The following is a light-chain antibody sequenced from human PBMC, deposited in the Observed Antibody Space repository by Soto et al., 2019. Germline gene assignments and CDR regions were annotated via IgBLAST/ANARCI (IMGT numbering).Light chain of an antibody. CDR2: GAS. V-gene: IGKV3-20*01. J-gene: IGKJ5*01. Sequence: EIVLTQSPGILSSSPGERASLSCRASQKSSSTVLALYDQKPVQAPRLLIYGASSRTTGIPDRFSGSGSGTDFTLTISRLEPEDFAVYYCQQYGSSPITFGQGTRLEIK. CDR3: QQYGSSPIT. CDR1: QKSSSTV.